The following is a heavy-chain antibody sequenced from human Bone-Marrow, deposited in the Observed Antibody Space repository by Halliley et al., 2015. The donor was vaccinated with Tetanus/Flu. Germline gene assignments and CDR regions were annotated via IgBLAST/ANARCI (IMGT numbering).Heavy chain of an antibody. V-gene: IGHV3-13*04. CDR2: FGTAGDT. J-gene: IGHJ3*01. D-gene: IGHD4-17*01. CDR3: VARTTQQSAFVF. Sequence: EWVSVFGTAGDTYYPGSVKGRFPISRENAKNSLYLQMNSLRAGDTAVYYCVARTTQQSAFVFWGQGTMVTVSS.